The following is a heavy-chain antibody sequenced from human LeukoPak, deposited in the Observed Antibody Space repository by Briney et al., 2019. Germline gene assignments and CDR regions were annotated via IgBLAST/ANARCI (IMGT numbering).Heavy chain of an antibody. CDR1: GFTFSSYS. CDR3: ARALAAAGTFPHY. V-gene: IGHV3-21*01. J-gene: IGHJ4*02. CDR2: ISSSSSYI. D-gene: IGHD6-13*01. Sequence: GGSLRLSCAASGFTFSSYSMNWVRQAPGKGLEWVSSISSSSSYIYYADSVKGRFTISRDNAKNLLYLQMNSLRAEDTAVYYCARALAAAGTFPHYWGQGTLVTVSS.